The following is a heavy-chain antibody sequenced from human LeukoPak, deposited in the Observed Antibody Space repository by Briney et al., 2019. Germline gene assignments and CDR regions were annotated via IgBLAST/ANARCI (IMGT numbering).Heavy chain of an antibody. V-gene: IGHV3-30*04. D-gene: IGHD3-22*01. CDR1: GFIFNDYA. CDR3: VREGYYESGGPFSGYFDY. J-gene: IGHJ4*02. CDR2: TSSDGNTK. Sequence: GGSLRLSCAASGFIFNDYAIHWARQAPGKGLEWVAVTSSDGNTKFYTNSVKGRFTISRDNSKNTLSLQLSSLRVEDTAIYYCVREGYYESGGPFSGYFDYWGQGDLVTVSS.